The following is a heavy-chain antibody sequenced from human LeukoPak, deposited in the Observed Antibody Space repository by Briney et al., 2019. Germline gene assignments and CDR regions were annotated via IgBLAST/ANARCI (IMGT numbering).Heavy chain of an antibody. CDR2: ISNDGSRK. V-gene: IGHV3-30*03. CDR3: ARDRAWNYFDY. D-gene: IGHD3-3*01. J-gene: IGHJ4*02. CDR1: GFPFSVYG. Sequence: PGGSLRLSCAASGFPFSVYGMHWVRQAPGKGLEWVAIISNDGSRKYYAHSVEGRFTIPRDNSKNTLYLQMDSLRAEDTAVYYCARDRAWNYFDYWGQGTLVTVSS.